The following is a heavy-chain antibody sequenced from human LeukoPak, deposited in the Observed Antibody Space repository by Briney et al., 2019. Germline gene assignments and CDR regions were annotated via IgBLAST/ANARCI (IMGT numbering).Heavy chain of an antibody. D-gene: IGHD2-15*01. CDR2: ISYSGST. V-gene: IGHV4-59*01. CDR3: ARLEDPRGGPCSDGSCYSFYFDH. CDR1: GASISNYF. Sequence: SETLSLTCTVSGASISNYFWTWIRQSPGKGLEWIGDISYSGSTTYNPSLKSRVTVSIDTSKNQFSLKLGPVTAADTATYFCARLEDPRGGPCSDGSCYSFYFDHWGQGTLVTVSS. J-gene: IGHJ4*02.